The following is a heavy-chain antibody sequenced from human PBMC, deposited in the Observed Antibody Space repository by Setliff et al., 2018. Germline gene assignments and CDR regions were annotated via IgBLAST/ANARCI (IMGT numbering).Heavy chain of an antibody. D-gene: IGHD3-10*01. Sequence: PGGSLRLSCAASGFTFGSYWMSWVRQAPGKGLEWVANIKQDESQKFYVDTVKGRFSSSRDNAKNSLYLQMNALRVEDTAVYYCARGPGSGNTYWFDHWGQGTLVTVS. CDR3: ARGPGSGNTYWFDH. CDR1: GFTFGSYW. V-gene: IGHV3-7*04. CDR2: IKQDESQK. J-gene: IGHJ5*02.